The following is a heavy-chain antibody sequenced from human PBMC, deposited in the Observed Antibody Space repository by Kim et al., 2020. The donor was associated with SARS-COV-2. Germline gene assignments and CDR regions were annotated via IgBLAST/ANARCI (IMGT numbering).Heavy chain of an antibody. CDR2: IYYSGST. CDR3: ARGLMVRGVTIYYYYGMDV. J-gene: IGHJ6*01. D-gene: IGHD3-10*01. V-gene: IGHV4-34*01. Sequence: SETLSLTCAVYGGSFSGYYWSWIRQPPGKGLEWIGEIYYSGSTNYNPSLKSRVTISVDTSKNHFSLKVSSVTAADTAVYYCARGLMVRGVTIYYYYGMDV. CDR1: GGSFSGYY.